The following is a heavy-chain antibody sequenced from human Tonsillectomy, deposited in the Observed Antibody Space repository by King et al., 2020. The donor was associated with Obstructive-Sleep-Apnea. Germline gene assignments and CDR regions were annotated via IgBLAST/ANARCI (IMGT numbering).Heavy chain of an antibody. CDR3: AGGGGVAGPFDY. CDR1: AFTVSDTY. Sequence: VQLVESGGGLVQPGGSLRLSCTASAFTVSDTYMSWVRQAPGKGLEWVSVISSGGATYYADSVKGRFTISRDNSKNTLYLQMSSLRAEDTAVYYCAGGGGVAGPFDYWGQGTLVTVSS. CDR2: ISSGGAT. V-gene: IGHV3-66*01. D-gene: IGHD6-19*01. J-gene: IGHJ4*02.